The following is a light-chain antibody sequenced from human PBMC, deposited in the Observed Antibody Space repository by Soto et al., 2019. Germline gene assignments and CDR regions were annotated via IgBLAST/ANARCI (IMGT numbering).Light chain of an antibody. J-gene: IGLJ3*02. CDR3: CSYAGNNTWV. Sequence: QSVLTQPASVSESPGQSITISCTGTSSDVGIYSLVSWYQQHPGKVPRLMIFDVSKRPSGVSDRFSGSKSGTTASLTISGLRAEDEADYYCCSYAGNNTWVFGGGTQLTVL. V-gene: IGLV2-23*02. CDR1: SSDVGIYSL. CDR2: DVS.